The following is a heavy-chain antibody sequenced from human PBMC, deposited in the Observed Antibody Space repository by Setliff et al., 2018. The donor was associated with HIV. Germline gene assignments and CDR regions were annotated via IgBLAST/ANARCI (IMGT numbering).Heavy chain of an antibody. CDR3: ARITPYGSGYY. V-gene: IGHV4-30-4*08. CDR1: GGSISSGDYY. D-gene: IGHD3-10*01. J-gene: IGHJ4*02. Sequence: PSETLSLTCTVSGGSISSGDYYWSWFRQPPGKGLEWIGYIYYSGSTYYNPSLKSRLTILVETSKNQFSLKLSSVTAADTAVYYCARITPYGSGYYWGQGTLVTVSS. CDR2: IYYSGST.